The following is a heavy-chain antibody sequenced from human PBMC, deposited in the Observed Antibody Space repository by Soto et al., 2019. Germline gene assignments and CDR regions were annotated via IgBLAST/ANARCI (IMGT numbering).Heavy chain of an antibody. CDR1: GFTFRSSV. CDR2: ISSDETNE. Sequence: LRLSCAASGFTFRSSVVHWVRQAPGKGLEWVAVISSDETNEDYADSVKGRFTISGDNSKNTLYLQMNSLRAEDTAVYYCAREGLSSSWKNFDYWGQGTLVTVSS. V-gene: IGHV3-33*01. J-gene: IGHJ4*02. D-gene: IGHD6-13*01. CDR3: AREGLSSSWKNFDY.